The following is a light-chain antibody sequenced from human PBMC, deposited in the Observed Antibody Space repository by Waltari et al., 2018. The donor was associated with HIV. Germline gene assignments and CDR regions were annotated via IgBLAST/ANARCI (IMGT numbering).Light chain of an antibody. V-gene: IGKV1-5*03. J-gene: IGKJ2*01. CDR2: KAS. CDR3: QQYYSYS. Sequence: DIQMTQSPSTLSASVGDRVTITCRASQSITNRLAWYQQKPGKAPKLLIYKASTLESGVPSRFSGSGSGTEFTLTITSLQPDDFATYYCQQYYSYSFGQGTKLEVK. CDR1: QSITNR.